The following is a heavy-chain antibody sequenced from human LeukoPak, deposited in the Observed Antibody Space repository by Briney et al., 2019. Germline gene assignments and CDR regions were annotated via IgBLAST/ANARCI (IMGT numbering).Heavy chain of an antibody. V-gene: IGHV1-18*01. CDR2: ISAYNGNT. J-gene: IGHJ4*02. Sequence: GASVKVSCKASGYTFTSYGISWVRQAPGQGLEWMGWISAYNGNTNYAQKLQGRVTMTTDTSTSTAYMELRSLRSDDTAVYYCSVTVVRGLGPAPTESDYWGQGTLVTVSS. D-gene: IGHD3-10*01. CDR1: GYTFTSYG. CDR3: SVTVVRGLGPAPTESDY.